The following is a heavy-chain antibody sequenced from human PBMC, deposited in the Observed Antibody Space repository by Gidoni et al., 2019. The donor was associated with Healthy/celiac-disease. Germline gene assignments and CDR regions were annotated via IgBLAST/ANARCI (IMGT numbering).Heavy chain of an antibody. CDR1: GFTFSSYE. J-gene: IGHJ4*02. CDR2: ISSSGSTI. CDR3: ARKYSSSSDDY. D-gene: IGHD6-6*01. V-gene: IGHV3-48*03. Sequence: EVQLVESGRGLVQPGGSLSLSCAASGFTFSSYELNWVRQAPGKGLEWVSYISSSGSTIYYADSVKGRFTISRDNAKNSLYLQMNSLRAEDAAVYYCARKYSSSSDDYWGQGTLVTVSS.